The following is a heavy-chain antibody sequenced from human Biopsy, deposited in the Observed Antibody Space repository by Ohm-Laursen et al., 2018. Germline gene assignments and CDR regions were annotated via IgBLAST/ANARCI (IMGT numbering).Heavy chain of an antibody. CDR1: GDSINSDYY. V-gene: IGHV4-38-2*02. Sequence: SETLSLTWTVSGDSINSDYYLPWVRQVAGEGLERIANMHHSGPNYTYYNPSLKSRVAISVKVTNNQFSLKVRSVTAADTAVSFCTREPNSLYCFDRWGQGTLVTVS. CDR3: TREPNSLYCFDR. D-gene: IGHD1/OR15-1a*01. CDR2: MHHSGPNYT. J-gene: IGHJ4*02.